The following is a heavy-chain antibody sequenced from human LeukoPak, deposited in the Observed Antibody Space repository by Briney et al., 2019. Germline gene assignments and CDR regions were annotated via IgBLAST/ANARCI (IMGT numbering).Heavy chain of an antibody. CDR1: GGSISSGDYY. V-gene: IGHV4-30-4*08. D-gene: IGHD3-3*01. CDR3: ARQGFLEWLSS. CDR2: IYYSGST. Sequence: TASQTLSLTRTVSGGSISSGDYYWSWIRQPPGKGVEWIGYIYYSGSTYYNPSLKSRVTISVDTSKNQFSLKLSSVTAADTAVYYCARQGFLEWLSSWGQGTLVTVSS. J-gene: IGHJ5*02.